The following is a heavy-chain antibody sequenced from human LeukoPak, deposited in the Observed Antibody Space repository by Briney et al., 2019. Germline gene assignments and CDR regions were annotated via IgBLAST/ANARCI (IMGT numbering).Heavy chain of an antibody. J-gene: IGHJ4*02. CDR3: AKMISSSLPAYFDY. Sequence: GGSLRLSCAASGFTFSSYGMHWVRQAPGKGLEWVAFIRYDGSNKYYADSVKGRFTISRDNSKNTLYLQMNSLRAEDTAVYYCAKMISSSLPAYFDYWGQGTLVTVSS. D-gene: IGHD6-13*01. V-gene: IGHV3-30*02. CDR2: IRYDGSNK. CDR1: GFTFSSYG.